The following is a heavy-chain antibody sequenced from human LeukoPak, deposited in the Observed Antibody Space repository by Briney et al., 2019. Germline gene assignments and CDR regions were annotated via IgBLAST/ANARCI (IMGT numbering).Heavy chain of an antibody. CDR2: ISWNSGNI. CDR3: AKGNQFGPYNWFDP. Sequence: GGSLRLSCAASGFTFDDYAMHWVRQAPGKGLEWVSGISWNSGNIGYADSVKGRFTISRDNAKNSLYLQMNSLRAEDTALYYCAKGNQFGPYNWFDPWGQGTLVTVSS. CDR1: GFTFDDYA. V-gene: IGHV3-9*01. D-gene: IGHD3-10*01. J-gene: IGHJ5*02.